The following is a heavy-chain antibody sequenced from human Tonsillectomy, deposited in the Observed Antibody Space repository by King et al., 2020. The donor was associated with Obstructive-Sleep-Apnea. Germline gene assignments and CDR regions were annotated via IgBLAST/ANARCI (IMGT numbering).Heavy chain of an antibody. Sequence: VQLQESGPGLVKPSETLSLTCTVSGGSISSYHWSWIRQPPGKGLEWVGYVSYTGSTNYNPSLKSRITISVDTSKNQFSLRLSSVTAADTALYYCARHPRHSGYDLDYFDFWGQGTLVTVSS. V-gene: IGHV4-59*08. CDR1: GGSISSYH. CDR2: VSYTGST. CDR3: ARHPRHSGYDLDYFDF. D-gene: IGHD5-12*01. J-gene: IGHJ4*02.